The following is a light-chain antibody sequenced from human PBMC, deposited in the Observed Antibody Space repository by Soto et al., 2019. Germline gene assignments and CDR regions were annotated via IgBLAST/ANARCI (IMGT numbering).Light chain of an antibody. Sequence: EIVMTEAPATLSVSPGGRATLSCRASQSISSSLAWYQQKPGQAPTLLIHGASTRATSNPGRFSGSGSGAEFTLTISSLQSEDITPYYCQQYYDWPGTSGQATKVDIK. CDR2: GAS. J-gene: IGKJ1*01. CDR1: QSISSS. V-gene: IGKV3-15*01. CDR3: QQYYDWPGT.